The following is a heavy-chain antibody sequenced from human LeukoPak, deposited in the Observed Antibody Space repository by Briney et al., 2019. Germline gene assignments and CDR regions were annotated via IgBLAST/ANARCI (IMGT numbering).Heavy chain of an antibody. Sequence: GGSLRLSCAASGFTFSNAWMSWVRQAPGKGLEWVGLIKSKTDGGTTDYAAPVKGRFTISRDDSKTTLYLQMNSLKTEDTAVYYCTTDHYDSSGTPWFDYSGQGTLVTVSS. CDR1: GFTFSNAW. CDR3: TTDHYDSSGTPWFDY. V-gene: IGHV3-15*01. CDR2: IKSKTDGGTT. J-gene: IGHJ4*02. D-gene: IGHD3-22*01.